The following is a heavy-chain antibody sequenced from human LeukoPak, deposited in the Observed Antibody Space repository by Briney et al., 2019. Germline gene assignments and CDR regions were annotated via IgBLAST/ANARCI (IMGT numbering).Heavy chain of an antibody. CDR2: ISAYNGNT. D-gene: IGHD3-3*01. V-gene: IGHV1-18*01. Sequence: GASVKVSCKASGYTFNIYGISWVRQAPGQGLEWMGWISAYNGNTNYAQKVQGRVTMTTDTSTSTAYMELRSLRSDDTAVYYCARVSTQRGDVDFWSGYYYYYYMDVWGKGTTVTVSS. CDR3: ARVSTQRGDVDFWSGYYYYYYMDV. J-gene: IGHJ6*03. CDR1: GYTFNIYG.